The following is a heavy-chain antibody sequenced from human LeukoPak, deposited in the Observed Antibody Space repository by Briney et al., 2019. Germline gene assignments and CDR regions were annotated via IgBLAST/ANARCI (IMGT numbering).Heavy chain of an antibody. CDR1: GGSISSYY. V-gene: IGHV4-59*01. CDR2: IYYSGST. J-gene: IGHJ6*03. D-gene: IGHD3-22*01. CDR3: ARASPRYYYDSSGYPRYYYYMDV. Sequence: PSETLSLTCTVSGGSISSYYWSWIRQPPGKGLEWIGYIYYSGSTNYNPSLKSRVTISVDTSKNQFSLKLISVTAADTAVYYCARASPRYYYDSSGYPRYYYYMDVWGKGTTVTVSS.